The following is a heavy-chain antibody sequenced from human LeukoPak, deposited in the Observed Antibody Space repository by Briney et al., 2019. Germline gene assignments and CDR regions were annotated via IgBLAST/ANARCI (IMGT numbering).Heavy chain of an antibody. CDR2: IIPIFGTA. V-gene: IGHV1-69*06. CDR1: GGTFSSYA. D-gene: IGHD2-2*01. J-gene: IGHJ5*02. CDR3: AREGYCSSTSCLNWFDP. Sequence: SVNVSCMASGGTFSSYALSWVRQAPGQGLEWMGRIIPIFGTANYAQKFQGRVTITADKSTSTAYMELSSLRSEDTAVYYCAREGYCSSTSCLNWFDPWGQGTLVTVSS.